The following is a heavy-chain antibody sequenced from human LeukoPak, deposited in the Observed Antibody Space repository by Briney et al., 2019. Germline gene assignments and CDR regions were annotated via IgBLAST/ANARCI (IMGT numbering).Heavy chain of an antibody. Sequence: GGSLRLSCAASGFTFSSYEMNWVRQAPGKGLEWVSYISSSGSTIYYADSVKGRFTISRDNAENSLHLQMSSLRAEDTAVYYCARSANYGGHTFFDYWGQGILVSVSS. J-gene: IGHJ4*02. V-gene: IGHV3-48*03. CDR2: ISSSGSTI. CDR1: GFTFSSYE. CDR3: ARSANYGGHTFFDY. D-gene: IGHD4/OR15-4a*01.